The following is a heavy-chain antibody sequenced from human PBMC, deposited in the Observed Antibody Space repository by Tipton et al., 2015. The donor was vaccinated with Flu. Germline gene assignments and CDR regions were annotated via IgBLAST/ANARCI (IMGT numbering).Heavy chain of an antibody. Sequence: TLSLTCAVSGDSISSDYHWGWIRQSPGKGLEWIGNFFHSGSTYYNPSLKSRVTISEDRSRNQFSLRLTSVTAADTAVYLCARRDFSNYVSEPKNWFDFWGQGTLVTVSS. D-gene: IGHD4-11*01. J-gene: IGHJ5*01. CDR2: FFHSGST. CDR3: ARRDFSNYVSEPKNWFDF. CDR1: GDSISSDYH. V-gene: IGHV4-38-2*01.